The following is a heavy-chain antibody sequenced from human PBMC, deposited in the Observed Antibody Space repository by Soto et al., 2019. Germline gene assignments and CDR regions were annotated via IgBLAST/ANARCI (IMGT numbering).Heavy chain of an antibody. V-gene: IGHV3-23*01. CDR3: AKDVEGGSLFRGAFDY. CDR2: ISASGGAT. J-gene: IGHJ4*02. Sequence: PGGSLRLSCVASRFTFTSYAMSWVRQAPGKGLEWVAAISASGGATIHADSVKGRPTISRDNSKNTLYLQMNSLRAEDTAVYYCAKDVEGGSLFRGAFDYWGQGTQVTVSS. D-gene: IGHD1-26*01. CDR1: RFTFTSYA.